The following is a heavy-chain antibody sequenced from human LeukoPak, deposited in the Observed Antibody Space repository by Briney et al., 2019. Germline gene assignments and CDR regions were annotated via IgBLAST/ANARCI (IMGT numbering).Heavy chain of an antibody. CDR2: IYYSGST. CDR1: GSTFSSYA. J-gene: IGHJ3*01. Sequence: PGGSLRLSCAASGSTFSSYAMSWIRQPPGKGLEWIGSIYYSGSTYYNPSLKSRVTISVDTSKNQFSLKLSSVTAADTAVYYCARRDDSSSSGYLFWGQGTMVTVSS. D-gene: IGHD6-6*01. CDR3: ARRDDSSSSGYLF. V-gene: IGHV4-39*01.